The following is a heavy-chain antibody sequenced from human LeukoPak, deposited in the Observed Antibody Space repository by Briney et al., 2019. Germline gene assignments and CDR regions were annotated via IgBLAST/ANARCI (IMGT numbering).Heavy chain of an antibody. D-gene: IGHD2-2*01. CDR3: ARGDWYQRNYYYMDV. CDR1: GFTFSSYA. V-gene: IGHV3-53*01. Sequence: PGGSLRLSCAASGFTFSSYAMSWVRQAPGKGLEWVSVIYSGGSTYYADSVKGRFTISTDNSKNTLYLQMNSLRAEDTAVYYCARGDWYQRNYYYMDVWGKGTTVTVSS. J-gene: IGHJ6*03. CDR2: IYSGGST.